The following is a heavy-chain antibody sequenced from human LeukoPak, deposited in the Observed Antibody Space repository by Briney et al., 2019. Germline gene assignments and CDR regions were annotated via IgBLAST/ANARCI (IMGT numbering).Heavy chain of an antibody. J-gene: IGHJ6*03. D-gene: IGHD1-26*01. CDR2: INPNSGGT. Sequence: ASVTVSCKASGYTFNGYYMHWVRQAPGHGLEWMGWINPNSGGTNYAQKFQGRVTMTRDTSISTAYMELSRLRSDDTAVYYCARGMEPYYYMDVWGKGTTVTVSS. V-gene: IGHV1-2*02. CDR3: ARGMEPYYYMDV. CDR1: GYTFNGYY.